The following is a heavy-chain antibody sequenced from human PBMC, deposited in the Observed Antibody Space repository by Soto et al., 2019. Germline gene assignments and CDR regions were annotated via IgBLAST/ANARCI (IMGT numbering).Heavy chain of an antibody. CDR2: IHYSGST. J-gene: IGHJ6*02. Sequence: ASETLSLTCRVSGDSISDTIYYWGWIRQPPGMGLEWIGSIHYSGSTQFHPSFKSRVTISVDTSKNQFSLKLSSVTAADTAVYYCAILGAKLPHGIAAAGGPGYYYGMDVWGQGTTVTVSS. V-gene: IGHV4-39*07. CDR3: AILGAKLPHGIAAAGGPGYYYGMDV. CDR1: GDSISDTIYY. D-gene: IGHD6-13*01.